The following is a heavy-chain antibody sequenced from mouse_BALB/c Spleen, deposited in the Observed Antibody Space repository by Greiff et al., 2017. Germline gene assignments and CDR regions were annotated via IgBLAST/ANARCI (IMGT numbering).Heavy chain of an antibody. CDR1: GFTFSSYT. Sequence: EVMLVESGGGLVKPGGSLKLSCAASGFTFSSYTMSWVRQTPEKRLEWVATISSGGSYTYYPDSVKGRFTISRDNAKNTLYLQMSSLKSEDTAMYYCTRNNYRYDGDYWGQGTTLTVSS. J-gene: IGHJ2*01. CDR2: ISSGGSYT. CDR3: TRNNYRYDGDY. D-gene: IGHD2-14*01. V-gene: IGHV5-6-4*01.